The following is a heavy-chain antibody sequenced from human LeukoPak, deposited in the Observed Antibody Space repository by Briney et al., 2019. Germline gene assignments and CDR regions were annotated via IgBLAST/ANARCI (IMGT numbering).Heavy chain of an antibody. CDR2: IYYSGST. D-gene: IGHD5-18*01. J-gene: IGHJ4*02. CDR1: GGSISSYY. V-gene: IGHV4-59*01. Sequence: SETLSLTCTVSGGSISSYYWSWIRQPPGKGLEWIGYIYYSGSTNYNPSLKSRVTISVDTSKNQFSLKLSSVTAADTAVYYCARDLFGDTAENWGQGTLVTVSS. CDR3: ARDLFGDTAEN.